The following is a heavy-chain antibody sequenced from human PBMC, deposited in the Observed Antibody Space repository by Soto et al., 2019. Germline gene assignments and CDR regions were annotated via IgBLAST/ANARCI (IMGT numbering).Heavy chain of an antibody. CDR3: EVRFVEGFRELLIWSYYYYGMDV. D-gene: IGHD3-10*01. CDR1: GGTFSSYA. V-gene: IGHV1-69*06. J-gene: IGHJ6*02. Sequence: QVQLVQSGAEVKKPGSSVKVSCKASGGTFSSYAISWVRQAPGQGLEWMGGIIPIFGTANYAQKFQGRVTIRPDKSASTAFLDLGGLRSEATALFYCEVRFVEGFRELLIWSYYYYGMDVWGQWTTVTVSS. CDR2: IIPIFGTA.